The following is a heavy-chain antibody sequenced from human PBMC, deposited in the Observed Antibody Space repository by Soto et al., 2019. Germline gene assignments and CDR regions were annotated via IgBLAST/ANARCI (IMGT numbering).Heavy chain of an antibody. V-gene: IGHV4-30-4*01. CDR1: GGSISSGDYY. D-gene: IGHD2-2*01. CDR2: IYYSGGT. Sequence: PSETLSLTCTVSGGSISSGDYYWSWIRQPPGKGLEWIGYIYYSGGTYYNPSLKSRVTISVDTSKNQFSLKLSSVTAADTAVYYCARDRGGGYCSSTSCERFFDYWGQGTLVTVSS. J-gene: IGHJ4*02. CDR3: ARDRGGGYCSSTSCERFFDY.